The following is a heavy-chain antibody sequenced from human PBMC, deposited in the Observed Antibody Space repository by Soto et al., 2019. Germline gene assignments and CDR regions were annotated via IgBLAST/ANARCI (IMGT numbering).Heavy chain of an antibody. CDR1: GFTFSSYA. J-gene: IGHJ4*02. D-gene: IGHD6-19*01. V-gene: IGHV3-30-3*01. CDR3: ASQWLVRRLSSGGAVDY. CDR2: ISYDGSNK. Sequence: QVQLVESGGGVVQPGRSLRLSCAASGFTFSSYAMHWVRQAPGKGLEWVAVISYDGSNKYYADSVKGRFTISRDNSKHTLYLQMNSLRAEDTAVYYCASQWLVRRLSSGGAVDYWGQGTLVTVSS.